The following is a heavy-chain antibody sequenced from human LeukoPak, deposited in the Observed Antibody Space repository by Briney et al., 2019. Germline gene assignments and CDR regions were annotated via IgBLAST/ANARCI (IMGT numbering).Heavy chain of an antibody. CDR3: IISASHIDY. J-gene: IGHJ4*02. CDR1: GFTFASAW. V-gene: IGHV3-15*01. D-gene: IGHD6-19*01. CDR2: IKSETDGGTT. Sequence: GGSLRLTCAASGFTFASAWMKWVRQARGKGLEWVGRIKSETDGGTTAYGSPVKGRFTISRDDSKKTLFLQINTLKTEDTAIYSCIISASHIDYWGQGTLVTVSA.